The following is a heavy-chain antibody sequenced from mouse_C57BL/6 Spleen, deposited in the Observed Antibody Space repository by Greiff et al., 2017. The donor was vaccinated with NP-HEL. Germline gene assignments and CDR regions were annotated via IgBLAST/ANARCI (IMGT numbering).Heavy chain of an antibody. CDR1: GYTFTEYT. CDR2: FYPGSGSI. Sequence: VQLQQSGAELVKPGASVKLSCKASGYTFTEYTIHWVKQRSGQGLEWIGWFYPGSGSIKYNEKFKDKATLTADKSSSTVYMELSRLASEDSAVYFCARHEQGYPDALAYSGPAPSFPDVSSLQSFSNFFPLFSFCSPLSAQHLVAMEFG. J-gene: IGHJ3*02. V-gene: IGHV1-62-2*01. CDR3: ARHEQGYPDALAYSGPAPSFPDVSSLQSFSNFFPLFSFCSPLSAQHLVAMEFG. D-gene: IGHD2-10*01.